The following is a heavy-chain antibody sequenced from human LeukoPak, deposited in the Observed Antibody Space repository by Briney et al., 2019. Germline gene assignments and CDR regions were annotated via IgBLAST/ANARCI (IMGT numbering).Heavy chain of an antibody. Sequence: RASVKVSCKASGYTFTNYDINWVRQASGQGLEWMGYMNPNSGKTVYAQKFQGRVTITSDTSIGTAYMELSSLRSEDTAVYYCARANMVRGVGSFFDRNWFDPWGQGTLVTVSS. CDR3: ARANMVRGVGSFFDRNWFDP. V-gene: IGHV1-8*03. CDR2: MNPNSGKT. D-gene: IGHD3-10*01. J-gene: IGHJ5*02. CDR1: GYTFTNYD.